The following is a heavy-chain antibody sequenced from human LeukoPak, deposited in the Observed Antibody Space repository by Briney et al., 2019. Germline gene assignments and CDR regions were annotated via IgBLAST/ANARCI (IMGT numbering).Heavy chain of an antibody. V-gene: IGHV3-11*06. D-gene: IGHD3-9*01. CDR2: ISSSSSYT. CDR1: GFTFSDYY. CDR3: ARVLMYYDILTGSYYFDY. J-gene: IGHJ4*02. Sequence: GGSLRLSCAASGFTFSDYYMSWIRQAPGKGLEWVSYISSSSSYTNYADSVKGRFTISRDNAQNSLYLQMNSLRAEDTAVYYCARVLMYYDILTGSYYFDYWGQGTLVTVSS.